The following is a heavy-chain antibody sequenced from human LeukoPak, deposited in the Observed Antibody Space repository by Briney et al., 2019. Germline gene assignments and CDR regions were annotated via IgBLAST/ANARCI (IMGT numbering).Heavy chain of an antibody. CDR3: ATTAEWLGTYYFDY. J-gene: IGHJ4*02. Sequence: KPSGTLSLTGSVSGGSISSGNWGSWARRPPGKGLGGIGEIYHSGNTNYNPSLKRRVTMPVDKSKTQFSLKLTSVTAADTAVYYCATTAEWLGTYYFDYWGQGTLVTVSS. V-gene: IGHV4-4*02. CDR2: IYHSGNT. CDR1: GGSISSGNW. D-gene: IGHD6-19*01.